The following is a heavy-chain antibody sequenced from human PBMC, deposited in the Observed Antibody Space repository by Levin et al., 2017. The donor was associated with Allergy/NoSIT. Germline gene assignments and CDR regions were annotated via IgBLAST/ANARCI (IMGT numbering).Heavy chain of an antibody. CDR1: GGPISTYY. CDR2: IYYSGDS. D-gene: IGHD3-3*01. Sequence: SETLSLTCTVSGGPISTYYWSWIRQPPGKGLEWIGFIYYSGDSDYNPSLKSRVTIAIDTSKNQFSLKLTSVTAADTAVYYCARGAYDFWGYYYYYYLD. V-gene: IGHV4-59*01. J-gene: IGHJ6*03. CDR3: ARGAYDFWGYYYYYYLD.